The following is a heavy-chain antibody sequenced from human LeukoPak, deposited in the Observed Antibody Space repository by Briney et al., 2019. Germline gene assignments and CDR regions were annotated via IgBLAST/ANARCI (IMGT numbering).Heavy chain of an antibody. CDR2: ISPYNGNT. D-gene: IGHD6-19*01. V-gene: IGHV1-18*01. CDR3: ARDLHSSGWCYFDY. CDR1: GYTFTTYG. Sequence: GASVKVSCKASGYTFTTYGISWVRQAPGQGLEWMGWISPYNGNTNYAQKVQDRVTMTTDTSTSTAYMEMRSLRSDDTAVYYCARDLHSSGWCYFDYWGQGTLVTVSS. J-gene: IGHJ4*02.